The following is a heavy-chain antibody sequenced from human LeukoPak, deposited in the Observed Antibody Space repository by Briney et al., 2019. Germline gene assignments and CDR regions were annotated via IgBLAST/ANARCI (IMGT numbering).Heavy chain of an antibody. V-gene: IGHV4-61*08. D-gene: IGHD6-13*01. J-gene: IGHJ6*02. CDR2: IYYSGST. CDR1: GGSISSGGYY. Sequence: PSETLSLTCTVSGGSISSGGYYWSWIRQPPGKGLEWIGYIYYSGSTNYNPSLKSRVTISVDTSKNQFSLKLSSVTAADTAVYYCARDRIAAAGTDYYGMDVWGQGTTVTVSS. CDR3: ARDRIAAAGTDYYGMDV.